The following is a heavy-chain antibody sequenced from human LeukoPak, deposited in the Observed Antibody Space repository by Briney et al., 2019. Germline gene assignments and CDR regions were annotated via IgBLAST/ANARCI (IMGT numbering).Heavy chain of an antibody. CDR3: ARGSWTLDY. D-gene: IGHD6-13*01. V-gene: IGHV3-23*01. Sequence: GGSLRLSCAGSGFTFSSYGMSWVRQAPGKGLEWVSGISGSGGSTNYADSVKGRFTISRDNSKNTLYLQMNSLRAEDTAVYYCARGSWTLDYWGQGTLVTVSS. CDR1: GFTFSSYG. CDR2: ISGSGGST. J-gene: IGHJ4*02.